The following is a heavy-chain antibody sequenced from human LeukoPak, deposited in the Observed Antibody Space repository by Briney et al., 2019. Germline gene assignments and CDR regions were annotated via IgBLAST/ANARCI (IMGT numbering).Heavy chain of an antibody. J-gene: IGHJ4*02. Sequence: GESLKISCKGSGYSFTSYWIGWVRQMPGKGLEWMGIIYPGDSDTRYSPSFQGQVTISADKSISTAYLQWSSLKASDTAIYYCARALGYCSSITCSAYFDYWGQGTLVTVSS. CDR2: IYPGDSDT. CDR3: ARALGYCSSITCSAYFDY. D-gene: IGHD2-2*01. V-gene: IGHV5-51*01. CDR1: GYSFTSYW.